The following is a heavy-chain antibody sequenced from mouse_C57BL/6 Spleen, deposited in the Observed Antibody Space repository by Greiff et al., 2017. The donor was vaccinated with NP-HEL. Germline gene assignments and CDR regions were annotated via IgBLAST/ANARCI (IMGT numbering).Heavy chain of an antibody. Sequence: DVQLVESGGGLVKTGGSLKLSCAASGFTFSSYAMSWVRQTPEKRLEWVATISDGGSYTYYPDNVKGRFTISRDNAKNNLYLQMSHLKSEDTAMYYCATYYSNYLYYFDYWGQGTTLTVSS. V-gene: IGHV5-4*01. CDR1: GFTFSSYA. D-gene: IGHD2-5*01. J-gene: IGHJ2*01. CDR2: ISDGGSYT. CDR3: ATYYSNYLYYFDY.